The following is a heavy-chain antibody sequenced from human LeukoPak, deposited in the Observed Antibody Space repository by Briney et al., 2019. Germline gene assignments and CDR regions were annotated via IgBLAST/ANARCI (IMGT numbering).Heavy chain of an antibody. D-gene: IGHD3-22*01. CDR1: GGSISSGGYS. CDR3: ARGHYYDSSGYDEFDY. J-gene: IGHJ4*02. Sequence: SGTLSLTCAVSGGSISSGGYSWGWVRQPPGRGLEWIRYIYDSGSTYYNPSLKSRVTISVDRSKTQFSLKLSSVTAADTAVYYCARGHYYDSSGYDEFDYWGQGTLVTVS. V-gene: IGHV4-30-2*01. CDR2: IYDSGST.